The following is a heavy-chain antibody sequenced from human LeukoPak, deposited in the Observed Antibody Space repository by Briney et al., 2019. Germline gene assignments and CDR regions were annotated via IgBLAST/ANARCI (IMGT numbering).Heavy chain of an antibody. Sequence: SETLSLTCAVYGGSFSGYYWSWIRQPPGKGLEWIGEINHSGSTNYNPSLKSRVTISVDTSKNQFSLKLSSVTAADTAVYYCARGRQPYYYDSRVWFDPWGQGTLVTVSS. J-gene: IGHJ5*02. V-gene: IGHV4-34*01. CDR1: GGSFSGYY. CDR2: INHSGST. CDR3: ARGRQPYYYDSRVWFDP. D-gene: IGHD3-22*01.